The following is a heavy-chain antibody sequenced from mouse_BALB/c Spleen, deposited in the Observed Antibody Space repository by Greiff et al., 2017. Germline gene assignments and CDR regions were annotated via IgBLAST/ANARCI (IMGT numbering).Heavy chain of an antibody. CDR3: ARSPITTATWFAY. J-gene: IGHJ3*01. Sequence: EVQGVESGGGLVQPGGSRKLSCAASGFTFSSFGMHWVRQAPEKGLEWVAYISSGSSTIYYADTVKGRFTISRDNPKNTLFLQMTSLRSEDTAMYYCARSPITTATWFAYWGQGTLVTVSA. V-gene: IGHV5-17*02. D-gene: IGHD1-2*01. CDR1: GFTFSSFG. CDR2: ISSGSSTI.